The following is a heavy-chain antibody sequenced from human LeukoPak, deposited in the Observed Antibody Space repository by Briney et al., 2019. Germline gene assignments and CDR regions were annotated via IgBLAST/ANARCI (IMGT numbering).Heavy chain of an antibody. CDR1: GFTFRSYG. CDR2: IWFDGSDK. CDR3: ARDSGQYADAFHI. J-gene: IGHJ3*02. D-gene: IGHD4-11*01. V-gene: IGHV3-33*01. Sequence: PEGSLRLSCAASGFTFRSYGMHWVRQAPGKGLEWVAVIWFDGSDKYYSDSEKGRFTISRDNSKNTLYLHMNSLRAEDTAVYYCARDSGQYADAFHIWGLGTMVTVSS.